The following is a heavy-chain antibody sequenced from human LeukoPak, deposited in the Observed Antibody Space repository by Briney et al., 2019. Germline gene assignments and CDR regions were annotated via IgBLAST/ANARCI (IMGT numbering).Heavy chain of an antibody. CDR3: ARVYCTNGVCYDAFDI. V-gene: IGHV1-2*02. J-gene: IGHJ3*02. CDR2: INPNSGGT. Sequence: GASVKVSCKASGYTFTGYYMHWVRQAPGQGLEWMGRINPNSGGTNYAQKFQGRVTMTRDTSISTAYMELSRLRSDDTAVYYCARVYCTNGVCYDAFDIWGQGTMVTVSS. CDR1: GYTFTGYY. D-gene: IGHD2-8*01.